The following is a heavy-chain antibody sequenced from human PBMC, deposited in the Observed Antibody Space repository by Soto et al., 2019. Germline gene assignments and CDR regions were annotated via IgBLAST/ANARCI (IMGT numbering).Heavy chain of an antibody. J-gene: IGHJ4*02. V-gene: IGHV3-30-3*01. Sequence: PWGSLRLSCAASGFTFSSYAMHWVRQAPGKGLEWVAVISYDGSNKYYADSVKGRFTISRDNSKNTLYLQMNSLRAEDTAVYYCASRIAAAGNDYWGQGTLVTVSS. CDR1: GFTFSSYA. D-gene: IGHD6-13*01. CDR2: ISYDGSNK. CDR3: ASRIAAAGNDY.